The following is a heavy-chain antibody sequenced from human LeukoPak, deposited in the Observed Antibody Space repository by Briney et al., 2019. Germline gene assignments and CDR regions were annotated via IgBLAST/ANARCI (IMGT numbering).Heavy chain of an antibody. CDR3: ARDVAGVVVPAATRLGWFDP. V-gene: IGHV1-18*01. CDR2: ISAYNGNT. J-gene: IGHJ5*02. CDR1: GYTFTSYG. Sequence: ASVTVSCKASGYTFTSYGISWVRQAPGQGLEWMGWISAYNGNTNYAQKLQGRVTMTTDTSTSTAYMELRSLRSDDTAVYYCARDVAGVVVPAATRLGWFDPWGQGTLVTVSS. D-gene: IGHD2-2*01.